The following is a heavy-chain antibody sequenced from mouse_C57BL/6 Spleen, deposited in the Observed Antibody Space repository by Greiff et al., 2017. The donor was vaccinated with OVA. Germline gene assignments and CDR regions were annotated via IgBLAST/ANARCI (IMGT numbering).Heavy chain of an antibody. CDR2: INPNNGGT. CDR1: GYTFTDYN. J-gene: IGHJ1*03. Sequence: EVQLQQSGPELVKPGASVKMSCKASGYTFTDYNMHWVKQSHGKSLEWIGYINPNNGGTSYNQKFKGKATLTVNKSSSTAYMELRSLTSEDSAVYYCASPLYGSSLNWYFDVWGTGTTVTVSS. V-gene: IGHV1-22*01. CDR3: ASPLYGSSLNWYFDV. D-gene: IGHD1-1*01.